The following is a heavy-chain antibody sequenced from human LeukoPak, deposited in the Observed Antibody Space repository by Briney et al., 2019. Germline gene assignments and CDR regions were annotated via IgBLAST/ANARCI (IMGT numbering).Heavy chain of an antibody. Sequence: ASETLSLTCAVSGYSISSGYFWGWIRQPPGKGLEWIGSISHSGSTYYNPSLKSRVTISVDTSKNQFSLKLSSVTAADTAVYYCARHNLYDSSGDSRYYFDYWGQGTLVTVSS. V-gene: IGHV4-38-2*01. CDR2: ISHSGST. D-gene: IGHD3-22*01. J-gene: IGHJ4*02. CDR1: GYSISSGYF. CDR3: ARHNLYDSSGDSRYYFDY.